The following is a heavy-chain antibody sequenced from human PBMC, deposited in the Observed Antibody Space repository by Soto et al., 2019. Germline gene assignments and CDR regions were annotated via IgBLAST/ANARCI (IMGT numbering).Heavy chain of an antibody. CDR1: GGSISSGGYY. CDR2: IYYSGST. J-gene: IGHJ6*02. V-gene: IGHV4-31*01. CDR3: ARAPGQAPIQLLYYDDNSMDV. D-gene: IGHD5-18*01. Sequence: QVQLQESGPGLVKPSETLSLTCTVSGGSISSGGYYWSWIRQHPGKGLEWIGHIYYSGSTYYNPYFKRPLTISVDTSKDQFSLKLSPVPAAVTAVYYCARAPGQAPIQLLYYDDNSMDVWGQGTTVTVSS.